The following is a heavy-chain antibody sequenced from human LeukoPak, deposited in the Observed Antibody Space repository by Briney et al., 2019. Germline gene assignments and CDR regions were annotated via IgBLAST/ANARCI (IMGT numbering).Heavy chain of an antibody. D-gene: IGHD3-22*01. J-gene: IGHJ4*02. CDR3: ARVDLGGSGYFFDL. CDR1: GGSINAYY. V-gene: IGHV4-59*01. CDR2: IYSAGSS. Sequence: SETLSLTCTVSGGSINAYYWSIIRQPPGQGLEWVGYIYSAGSSDSNPSLRSRVTMSLDRSKKQFSLNLRSVNTADTAVYYCARVDLGGSGYFFDLWGQGALVTVSS.